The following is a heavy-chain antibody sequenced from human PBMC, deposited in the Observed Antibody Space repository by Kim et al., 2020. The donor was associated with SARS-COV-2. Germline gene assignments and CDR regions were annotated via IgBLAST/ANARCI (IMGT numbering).Heavy chain of an antibody. Sequence: ASVKVSCKAFGYTFTDYDVNWGRQAPGQGLEWMGWIKPNTGNPTNEQAFTGRFVFSLDTSVSTAYLQISSRKAADTAVYYCGRQGDYREHFQHWGQGTLVTVSS. CDR1: GYTFTDYD. CDR2: IKPNTGNP. J-gene: IGHJ1*01. CDR3: GRQGDYREHFQH. V-gene: IGHV7-4-1*02. D-gene: IGHD4-17*01.